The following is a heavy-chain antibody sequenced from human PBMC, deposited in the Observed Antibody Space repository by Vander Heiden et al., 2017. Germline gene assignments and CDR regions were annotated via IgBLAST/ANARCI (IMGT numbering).Heavy chain of an antibody. J-gene: IGHJ4*02. V-gene: IGHV3-21*01. CDR2: ISSSSSYI. Sequence: EVQLVESGGGLVKPGGSLRLSCAASGFTFSSYSMNWVRQAPGKGLEWVSAISSSSSYIYYADSVKGRFTISRDNAKNSLYLQMNSLRAEDTAVYYCARDPSGSGYIDWGQGTLVTVSS. CDR1: GFTFSSYS. D-gene: IGHD3-22*01. CDR3: ARDPSGSGYID.